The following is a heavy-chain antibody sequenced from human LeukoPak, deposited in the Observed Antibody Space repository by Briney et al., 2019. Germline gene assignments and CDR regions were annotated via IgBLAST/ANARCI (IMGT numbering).Heavy chain of an antibody. CDR3: AREPPLTGYFDY. V-gene: IGHV1-46*01. CDR1: GYTFTSYY. CDR2: INPSGGST. J-gene: IGHJ4*02. Sequence: ASVKVSCKASGYTFTSYYMHWVRQAPGQGLEWMGIINPSGGSTSYAQKFQGRVTMTRDTSTSTVYMELNSLRSEDTAVYYCAREPPLTGYFDYWGQGTLVTVSS. D-gene: IGHD1-14*01.